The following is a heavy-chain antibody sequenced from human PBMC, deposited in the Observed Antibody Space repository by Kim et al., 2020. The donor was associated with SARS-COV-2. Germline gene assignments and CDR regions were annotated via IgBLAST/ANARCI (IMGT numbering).Heavy chain of an antibody. Sequence: ISYADSVKGRFTISRDNAKNSLYLQMDSLKTEDTALYYCAKRLDSNYGFDYWGQGTLVSVSS. CDR2: I. CDR3: AKRLDSNYGFDY. V-gene: IGHV3-9*01. D-gene: IGHD1-1*01. J-gene: IGHJ4*02.